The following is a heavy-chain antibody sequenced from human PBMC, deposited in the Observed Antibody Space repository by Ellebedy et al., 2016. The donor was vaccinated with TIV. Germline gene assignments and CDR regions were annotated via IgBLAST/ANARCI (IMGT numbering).Heavy chain of an antibody. V-gene: IGHV3-53*01. Sequence: GESLKISCAASGFTVTNNYMNWVRQAPGKGLERDSVIFSAADGGETHDADSGKGRFTIPRDRSKNTLYLQMNSLSAEDTAVYYCARDAAGNGGKLDYWGQGALVTVSS. CDR2: IFSAADGGET. J-gene: IGHJ4*02. D-gene: IGHD4-23*01. CDR1: GFTVTNNY. CDR3: ARDAAGNGGKLDY.